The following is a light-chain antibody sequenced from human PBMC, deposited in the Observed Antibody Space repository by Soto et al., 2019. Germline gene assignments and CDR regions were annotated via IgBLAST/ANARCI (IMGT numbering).Light chain of an antibody. CDR1: SSDVGSYNS. CDR2: EGS. Sequence: QSALTQPASVSGSPGQSITISCTGTSSDVGSYNSVSWYQQHPGKAPKLMIFEGSQRPSGVSNRFSGSKSGNTASLTISGLQAEDEADYYCCTYAGSSATVLFGGGTKLTVL. J-gene: IGLJ2*01. V-gene: IGLV2-23*01. CDR3: CTYAGSSATVL.